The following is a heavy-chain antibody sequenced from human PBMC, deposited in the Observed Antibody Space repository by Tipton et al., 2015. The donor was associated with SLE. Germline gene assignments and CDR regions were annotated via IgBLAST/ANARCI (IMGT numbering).Heavy chain of an antibody. CDR3: ARSAGYGSSWAHFDY. CDR1: GESLSGHY. Sequence: TLSLTCTVYGESLSGHYWVWIRQPPGKGLEWIGDINHSGSTNYNPSLKSRVTISVDTSRNQLSLKLSSVTAADTAVYYCARSAGYGSSWAHFDYWGQGTLVTVSS. J-gene: IGHJ4*02. V-gene: IGHV4-34*01. CDR2: INHSGST. D-gene: IGHD6-13*01.